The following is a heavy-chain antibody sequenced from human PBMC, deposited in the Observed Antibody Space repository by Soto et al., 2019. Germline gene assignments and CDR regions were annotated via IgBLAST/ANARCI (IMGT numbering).Heavy chain of an antibody. CDR1: GFTFRSYA. CDR2: ISYDEKKT. Sequence: GGSLRLSCAASGFTFRSYAMHWVRQAPGKGLEWVAVISYDEKKTYYADSVKGRFTISRDNSKNTLYLQMNSLGADDTAVYYCAKDPILTTPPSFDPWGQGTLVTVSS. D-gene: IGHD3-9*01. J-gene: IGHJ5*02. V-gene: IGHV3-30*04. CDR3: AKDPILTTPPSFDP.